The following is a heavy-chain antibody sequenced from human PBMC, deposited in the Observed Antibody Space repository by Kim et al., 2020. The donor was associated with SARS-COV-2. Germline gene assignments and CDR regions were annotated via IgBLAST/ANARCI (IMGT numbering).Heavy chain of an antibody. CDR2: IKTKTDGWTT. V-gene: IGHV3-15*01. CDR1: GFTFSDAW. J-gene: IGHJ6*02. CDR3: TTLISAAGRGV. D-gene: IGHD6-13*01. Sequence: GGSLRLSCAASGFTFSDAWMSWVRQAPGKGLEWIARIKTKTDGWTTDYAAPGKSSFTMSRDDSKNTVYLQMNSLKTEDTAVYYCTTLISAAGRGVWGPGTTVTVSS.